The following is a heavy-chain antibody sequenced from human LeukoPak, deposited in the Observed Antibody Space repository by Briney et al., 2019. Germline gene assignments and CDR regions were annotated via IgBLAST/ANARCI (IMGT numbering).Heavy chain of an antibody. Sequence: SETLSLTCTVSGGSISSGDYHWSWIRQPPGKGLEWVGYIFYSGTTYYNPSLKSRVIISIDTSKNTFSLKLSSVTAAAPAVYXCXRSEXXXXXXXXHXXVFXSWGQGTLVXXSX. CDR1: GGSISSGDYH. V-gene: IGHV4-30-4*08. CDR3: XRSEXXXXXXXXHXXVFXS. CDR2: IFYSGTT. J-gene: IGHJ4*02.